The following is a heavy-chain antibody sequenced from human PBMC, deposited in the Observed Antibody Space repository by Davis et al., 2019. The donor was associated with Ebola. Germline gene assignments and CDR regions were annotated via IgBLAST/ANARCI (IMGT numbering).Heavy chain of an antibody. CDR3: ARGPSVATAHYFDY. J-gene: IGHJ4*02. CDR1: GGTFSNYT. CDR2: VIPILGTA. V-gene: IGHV1-69*08. D-gene: IGHD2-21*02. Sequence: SVKVSCKASGGTFSNYTFHWVRQAPGQGLEWMGRVIPILGTADYAQRFQGRVTITADTSTHTAYMELNSLTSEDTAVYYCARGPSVATAHYFDYWGQGTLVTVSS.